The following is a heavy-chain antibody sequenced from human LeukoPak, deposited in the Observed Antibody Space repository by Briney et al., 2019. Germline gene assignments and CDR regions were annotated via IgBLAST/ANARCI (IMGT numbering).Heavy chain of an antibody. J-gene: IGHJ4*02. CDR1: GGSTSSSSYY. CDR3: ASRIRYFDWLLPHPLDY. D-gene: IGHD3-9*01. V-gene: IGHV4-39*01. CDR2: IYYSGST. Sequence: SETLSLTCTVSGGSTSSSSYYWGWIRQPPGKGLEWIGSIYYSGSTYYNPSLKSRVTISVDTSKNQFSLKLSSVTAADTAVYYCASRIRYFDWLLPHPLDYWGQGTLVTVSS.